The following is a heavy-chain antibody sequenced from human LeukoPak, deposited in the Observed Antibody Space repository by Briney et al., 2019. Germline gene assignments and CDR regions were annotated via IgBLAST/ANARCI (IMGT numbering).Heavy chain of an antibody. V-gene: IGHV1-69*13. CDR3: ARGFGSYGSGSGLVGA. Sequence: SVKVSCKASGGTFSSYAISWVRQAPGQGFEWMGGIIPIFGTANYAQKFQGRVTITADESTSTAYMELSSLRSEDTAVYYCARGFGSYGSGSGLVGAWGQGTLATVSS. D-gene: IGHD3-10*01. CDR1: GGTFSSYA. CDR2: IIPIFGTA. J-gene: IGHJ5*02.